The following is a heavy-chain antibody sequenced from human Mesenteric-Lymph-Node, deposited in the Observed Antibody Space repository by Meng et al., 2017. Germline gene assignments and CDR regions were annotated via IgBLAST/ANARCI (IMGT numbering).Heavy chain of an antibody. D-gene: IGHD3-3*02. CDR3: AKAQTRHSFDI. Sequence: GGSLRLSCSASGFSFSTYAMSWVRQAPGKGLEWVSDISGSGDKTYYTDTVKGRFIISRDNSKKTLYLQMNSLRAEDTAVYYCAKAQTRHSFDIWGQGTMVTVSS. CDR2: ISGSGDKT. J-gene: IGHJ3*02. CDR1: GFSFSTYA. V-gene: IGHV3-23*01.